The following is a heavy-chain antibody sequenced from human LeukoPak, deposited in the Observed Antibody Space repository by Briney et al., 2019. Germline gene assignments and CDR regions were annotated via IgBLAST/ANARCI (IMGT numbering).Heavy chain of an antibody. CDR2: IRSKANSYAT. CDR3: TRVAARPSG. V-gene: IGHV3-73*01. D-gene: IGHD6-6*01. CDR1: GFTFSGSA. J-gene: IGHJ4*02. Sequence: GGSLRLSCAASGFTFSGSAIHWVRQASGKGLEWVGRIRSKANSYATAYAASVKGRFTVSRDDSKNTAYLQMSSLKTEDTAIYYCTRVAARPSGWGQGTLVTVSS.